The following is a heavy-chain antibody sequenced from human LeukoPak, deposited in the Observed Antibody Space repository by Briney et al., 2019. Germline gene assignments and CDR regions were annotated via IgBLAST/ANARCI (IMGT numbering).Heavy chain of an antibody. CDR2: ISPGGGTT. CDR3: AKVVRGVDAFDI. D-gene: IGHD3-10*01. V-gene: IGHV3-23*01. CDR1: GFAFGSEA. J-gene: IGHJ3*02. Sequence: GGSLRLSCAVSGFAFGSEAMSWVRQSPARGLEWVASISPGGGTTYYADYVKGRFTISRDNSKNTLYLQMNSLRAEDTAVYYCAKVVRGVDAFDIWGQGTMVTVSS.